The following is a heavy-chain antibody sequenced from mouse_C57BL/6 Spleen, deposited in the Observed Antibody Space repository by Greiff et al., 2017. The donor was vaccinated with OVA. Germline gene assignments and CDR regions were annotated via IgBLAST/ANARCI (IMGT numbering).Heavy chain of an antibody. V-gene: IGHV1-80*01. Sequence: QVQLQQSGAELVKPGASVKISCKASGYAFSSYWMNWVKQRPGKGLEWIGQIYPGDGDTNYNGKFKGKATLTADKSSSTAYMQLSSLTSEDSAVYFCARIGYSNYHFAYWGQGTLVTVSA. CDR1: GYAFSSYW. D-gene: IGHD2-5*01. J-gene: IGHJ3*01. CDR2: IYPGDGDT. CDR3: ARIGYSNYHFAY.